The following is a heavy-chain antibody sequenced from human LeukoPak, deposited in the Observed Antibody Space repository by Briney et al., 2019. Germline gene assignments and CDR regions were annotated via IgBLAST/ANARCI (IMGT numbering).Heavy chain of an antibody. CDR1: GYTFTSYD. CDR2: MNPNSGNT. D-gene: IGHD1-26*01. Sequence: GASVKVSCKASGYTFTSYDINWVRQATGQGLEWMGWMNPNSGNTGYAQKFQGRVTITRNTSISTAYMELSSLRSEDTAVYYCARVPVLHGSPDRTHFDYWGQGTLVTVSS. J-gene: IGHJ4*02. V-gene: IGHV1-8*03. CDR3: ARVPVLHGSPDRTHFDY.